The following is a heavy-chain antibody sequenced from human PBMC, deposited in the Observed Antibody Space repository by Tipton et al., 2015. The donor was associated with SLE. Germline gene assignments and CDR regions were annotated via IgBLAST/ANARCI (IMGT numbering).Heavy chain of an antibody. CDR2: INHSGRI. Sequence: TLSLTCTVYGESLIGHYWVWIRQPPGKGLEWIGDINHSGRIDYNPSLKRRVSISVDTSKNQFSLNLRYVTAADTAVYYCARVTTNVDPWGQGTLVTVSS. CDR3: ARVTTNVDP. J-gene: IGHJ5*02. D-gene: IGHD4-11*01. V-gene: IGHV4-34*01. CDR1: GESLIGHY.